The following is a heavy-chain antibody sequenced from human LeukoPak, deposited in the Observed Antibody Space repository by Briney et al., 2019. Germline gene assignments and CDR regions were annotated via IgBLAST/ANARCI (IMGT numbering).Heavy chain of an antibody. D-gene: IGHD6-19*01. V-gene: IGHV3-72*01. CDR1: GFTFSDHF. CDR3: ARDPSSGWYGFDY. Sequence: PGGSLRLSCAASGFTFSDHFMDWVRQAPGKGLEWVGRIRKKPNSYTTEYAASVKGRFTISRDDSKNSLYLQMNSLRAEDTAVYYCARDPSSGWYGFDYWGQGTLVTVSS. CDR2: IRKKPNSYTT. J-gene: IGHJ4*02.